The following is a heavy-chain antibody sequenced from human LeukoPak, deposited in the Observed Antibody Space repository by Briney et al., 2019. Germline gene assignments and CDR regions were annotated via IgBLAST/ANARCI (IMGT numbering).Heavy chain of an antibody. Sequence: GGSLRLSCAASGFTFSSYAMHWVRQAPGKGLEGVAVISYDGSKKYYADSVKGRFTISRDNSKHTLYLQMNSLRAEDTAVYFCAKVKWEQLPFYYYYMDVWGKGTTVTISS. J-gene: IGHJ6*03. CDR2: ISYDGSKK. CDR1: GFTFSSYA. V-gene: IGHV3-30*04. CDR3: AKVKWEQLPFYYYYMDV. D-gene: IGHD1-26*01.